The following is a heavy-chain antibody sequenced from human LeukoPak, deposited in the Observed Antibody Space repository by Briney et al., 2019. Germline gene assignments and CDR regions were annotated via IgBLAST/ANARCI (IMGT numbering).Heavy chain of an antibody. J-gene: IGHJ4*02. CDR1: GFTFNNYG. CDR2: IWYDGTNI. CDR3: AKDGGTSVGDYFHS. D-gene: IGHD1-7*01. V-gene: IGHV3-33*03. Sequence: GGSLRLSCAASGFTFNNYGMHWVRQAPGKGLEWVAVIWYDGTNIYYTDSVEGRFTISRDNSKNTLDLQMNSLRAEDTAVYYCAKDGGTSVGDYFHSWGQGTLVTVSS.